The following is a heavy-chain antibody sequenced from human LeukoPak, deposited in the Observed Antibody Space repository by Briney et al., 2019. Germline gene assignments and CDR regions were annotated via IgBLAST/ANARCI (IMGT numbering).Heavy chain of an antibody. V-gene: IGHV4-34*01. CDR3: TRITAGQDY. D-gene: IGHD2-21*02. CDR1: GVSFDDYY. J-gene: IGHJ4*02. Sequence: KPSETLSLTCAVSGVSFDDYYCSWVRQTPGKGLEWIGEINHSGYTNDSPSLKSRVTLSIDTSRKQFSLNLRSVTVADTGIYYCTRITAGQDYWGQGTLVTVSS. CDR2: INHSGYT.